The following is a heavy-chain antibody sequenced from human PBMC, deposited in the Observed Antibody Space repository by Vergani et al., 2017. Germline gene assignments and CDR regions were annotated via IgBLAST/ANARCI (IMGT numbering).Heavy chain of an antibody. CDR2: ISGSGDST. D-gene: IGHD6-13*01. CDR3: AKRRQKQLDLDY. CDR1: GFTFSNYA. V-gene: IGHV3-23*01. J-gene: IGHJ4*02. Sequence: EVQLLESGGGLVQPGGSLRLSCAASGFTFSNYAINWVRQAPGKGLEWVSSISGSGDSTYYADSVKGRFTISRDNSKNTLYLQMNSLRAEDTAVYYCAKRRQKQLDLDYWGQGTLVTVSS.